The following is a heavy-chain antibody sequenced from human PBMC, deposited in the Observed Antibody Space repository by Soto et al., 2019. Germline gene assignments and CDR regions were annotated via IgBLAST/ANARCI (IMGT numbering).Heavy chain of an antibody. CDR3: ARTYSSSWSPFEY. J-gene: IGHJ4*02. CDR1: GGSFSVYY. D-gene: IGHD6-13*01. Sequence: PSXTLSLACAVYGGSFSVYYWSWIRQPPGKGLEWIGEINQSGSTNYNPSLKSRVTISVDTSKNQFSLKLSSVTAADTAAHYCARTYSSSWSPFEYWGQGTLVTVSS. V-gene: IGHV4-34*01. CDR2: INQSGST.